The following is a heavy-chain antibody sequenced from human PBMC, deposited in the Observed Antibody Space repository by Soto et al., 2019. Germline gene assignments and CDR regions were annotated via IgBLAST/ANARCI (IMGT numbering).Heavy chain of an antibody. CDR2: IYYSGST. Sequence: PSETLSLTCTVSGGSISSGDYYWSWIRQPPGKGLEWIGYIYYSGSTYYNPSLKSRVTISVDTSKNQFSLKLSSVTAADTAVYYCARAGGIGDYPERGPYYYGMDVWGQGTTVTVSS. V-gene: IGHV4-30-4*01. CDR3: ARAGGIGDYPERGPYYYGMDV. D-gene: IGHD4-17*01. J-gene: IGHJ6*02. CDR1: GGSISSGDYY.